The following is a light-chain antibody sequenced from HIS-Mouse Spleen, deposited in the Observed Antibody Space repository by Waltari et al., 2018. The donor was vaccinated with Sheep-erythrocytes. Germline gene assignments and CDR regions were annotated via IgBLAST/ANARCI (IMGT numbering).Light chain of an antibody. J-gene: IGLJ3*02. CDR1: SSDVASYNL. V-gene: IGLV2-23*01. Sequence: QSALTQPASVSGSPGQSITISCTGTSSDVASYNLVSWYQQHPGKAPKLMSYEGSKRPSRVSIRFSGSKSGNTASLTISGLQAEDEAVYFCCSYAGSSTPWVFGGGTKLTVL. CDR2: EGS. CDR3: CSYAGSSTPWV.